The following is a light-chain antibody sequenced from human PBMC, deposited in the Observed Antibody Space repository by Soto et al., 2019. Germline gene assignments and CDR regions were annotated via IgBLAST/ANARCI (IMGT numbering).Light chain of an antibody. J-gene: IGLJ3*02. CDR2: TDY. CDR3: ATWDDTLRSWV. Sequence: QSVLTQPPSASGTPGRRVTISCSGTSSNIGTYTVNWYQQLPGTAPKLLIYTDYQRPSGVPDRFSGSKSGTSASLTISGLHSDDEADYPCATWDDTLRSWVFGGGTKLTVL. CDR1: SSNIGTYT. V-gene: IGLV1-44*01.